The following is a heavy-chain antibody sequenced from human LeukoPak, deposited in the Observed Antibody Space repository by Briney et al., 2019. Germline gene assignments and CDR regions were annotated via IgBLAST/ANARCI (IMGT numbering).Heavy chain of an antibody. J-gene: IGHJ4*02. D-gene: IGHD6-13*01. CDR1: GGSISSGSYY. CDR3: ARAPSSSWPPGYFDY. Sequence: SGPTLVNPSQTLSLTCTVSGGSISSGSYYWSWIRQPAGRGLEWIGRIYTSGSTNYNPSLKSRVTISVDTSKNQFSLKLSSETAADTAVYYCARAPSSSWPPGYFDYWGQGTLVTVSS. V-gene: IGHV4-61*02. CDR2: IYTSGST.